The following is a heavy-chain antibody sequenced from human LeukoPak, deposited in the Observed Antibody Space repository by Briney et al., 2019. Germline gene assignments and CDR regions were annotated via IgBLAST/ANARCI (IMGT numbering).Heavy chain of an antibody. CDR3: ARDSSGFQDAFDI. CDR2: IYYSGST. D-gene: IGHD3-22*01. CDR1: GGSISSSNW. V-gene: IGHV4-4*02. J-gene: IGHJ3*02. Sequence: PSETLSLACAVSGGSISSSNWWSWVRQPPGKGLEWIGYIYYSGSTYYNPSLKSRVTISVDTSKNQFSLKLSSVTAADTAVYYCARDSSGFQDAFDIWGQGTMVTVSS.